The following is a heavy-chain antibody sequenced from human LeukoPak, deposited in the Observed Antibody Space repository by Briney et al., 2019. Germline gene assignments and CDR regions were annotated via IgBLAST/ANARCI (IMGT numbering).Heavy chain of an antibody. Sequence: ASVKVSCKASGYIFTGYYMHWVRQAPGQGLEWMGWINPNSGGTNYAQKFQGWVTMTRDTSISTAYMELSRLRSDDTAVYYCARSIGGSGTPSADYWGQGTLVTVSS. CDR2: INPNSGGT. CDR3: ARSIGGSGTPSADY. V-gene: IGHV1-2*04. CDR1: GYIFTGYY. J-gene: IGHJ4*02. D-gene: IGHD3-10*01.